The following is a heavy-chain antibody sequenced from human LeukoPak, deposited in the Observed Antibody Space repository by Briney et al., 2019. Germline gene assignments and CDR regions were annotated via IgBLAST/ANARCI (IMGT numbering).Heavy chain of an antibody. CDR2: ISGSGGST. Sequence: GGSLRLSCAASGFTFSSYAMSWVRQAPGKGLEWVSAISGSGGSTYYADSVKGRFTISRDNSKNTLYLQMNSLRADDTAVYYCAKGRALEVVAAFNYWGQGTVVTVSS. CDR1: GFTFSSYA. V-gene: IGHV3-23*01. J-gene: IGHJ4*02. D-gene: IGHD2-15*01. CDR3: AKGRALEVVAAFNY.